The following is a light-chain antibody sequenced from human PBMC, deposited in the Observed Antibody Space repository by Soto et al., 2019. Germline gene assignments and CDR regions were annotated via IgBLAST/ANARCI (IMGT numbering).Light chain of an antibody. CDR1: RTRLHSSNNKNY. V-gene: IGKV4-1*01. CDR3: QQFYNTPLT. Sequence: IVRPPSPYPLSVAFVHAGIINFGPTRTRLHSSNNKNYLAWYQQKPGQPPKLLIYWASTRESGVPDRFSGSGSGTDFTLTISSLQAEDVAVYYCQQFYNTPLTFGQGTKVDIK. CDR2: WAS. J-gene: IGKJ1*01.